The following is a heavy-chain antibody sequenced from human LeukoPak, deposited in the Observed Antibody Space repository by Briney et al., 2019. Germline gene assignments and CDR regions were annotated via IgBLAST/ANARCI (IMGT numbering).Heavy chain of an antibody. D-gene: IGHD3-22*01. V-gene: IGHV3-23*01. CDR2: VNGNGGST. Sequence: GGSLRLSCAASGFSFSTYAMSWVRQAPGKGLEWVSGVNGNGGSTSYADSVKGRFTISRDNSKNTLYLQMNSLRAEDTAVYYCARGMYYYDSSGYYYEGDGYYFDYWGQGTLVTVSS. J-gene: IGHJ4*02. CDR1: GFSFSTYA. CDR3: ARGMYYYDSSGYYYEGDGYYFDY.